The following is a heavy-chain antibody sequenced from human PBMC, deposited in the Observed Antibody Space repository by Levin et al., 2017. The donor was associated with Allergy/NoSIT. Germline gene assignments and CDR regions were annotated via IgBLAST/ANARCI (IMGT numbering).Heavy chain of an antibody. CDR3: ARDRYDILTGYYDSDAFDI. J-gene: IGHJ3*02. Sequence: GGSLRLSCAASGFTFSSYSMNWVRQAPGKGLEWVSSISSSSSYIYYADSVKGRFTISRDNAKNSLYLQMNSLRAEDTAVYYCARDRYDILTGYYDSDAFDIWGQGTMVTVSS. CDR1: GFTFSSYS. CDR2: ISSSSSYI. V-gene: IGHV3-21*01. D-gene: IGHD3-9*01.